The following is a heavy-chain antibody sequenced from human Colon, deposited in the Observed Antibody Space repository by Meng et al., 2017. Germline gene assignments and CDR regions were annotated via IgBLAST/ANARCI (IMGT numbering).Heavy chain of an antibody. CDR1: GFPFSSYG. J-gene: IGHJ4*02. Sequence: GESLKLSWAASGFPFSSYGMHWVRQAPGKGLGWVAVIWYDGSNKYYADSVKGRFTISRDNSKNTLYLQRNSLRAEETAVYYCAGGGKYYYDSSGYYLDYWGQGTLVTVSS. V-gene: IGHV3-33*01. CDR3: AGGGKYYYDSSGYYLDY. D-gene: IGHD3-22*01. CDR2: IWYDGSNK.